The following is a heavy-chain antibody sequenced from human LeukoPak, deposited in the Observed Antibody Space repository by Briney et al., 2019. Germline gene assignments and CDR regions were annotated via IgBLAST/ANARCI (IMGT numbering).Heavy chain of an antibody. CDR3: AKSSMIVVLMAIDY. J-gene: IGHJ4*02. Sequence: RGGSLLLSCASAGFTFSSYAMHWVRQAPGKGLEYVSAISSNGGSTSYANSVKGRFTISRDNSKNTLYLQMGSLRAEDMAVYYCAKSSMIVVLMAIDYWGQGTLVTVSS. CDR2: ISSNGGST. V-gene: IGHV3-64*01. D-gene: IGHD3-22*01. CDR1: GFTFSSYA.